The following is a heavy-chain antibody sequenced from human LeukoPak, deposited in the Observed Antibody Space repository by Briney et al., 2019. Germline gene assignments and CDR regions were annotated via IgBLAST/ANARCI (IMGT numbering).Heavy chain of an antibody. V-gene: IGHV4-39*02. D-gene: IGHD3-22*01. J-gene: IGHJ4*02. Sequence: SETLSLTCAVSGGSISSSSFYWGWIRQPPGKGLEWIGSMYYSGSTYYNPSLKSRVTLSVDTSKNQFSLKLSSVTAADTAVYYCARDRNYYDSSGYFMYWGQGTLVTVSS. CDR1: GGSISSSSFY. CDR3: ARDRNYYDSSGYFMY. CDR2: MYYSGST.